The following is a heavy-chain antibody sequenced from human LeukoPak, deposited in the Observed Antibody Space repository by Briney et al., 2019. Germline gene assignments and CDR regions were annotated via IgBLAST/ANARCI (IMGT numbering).Heavy chain of an antibody. CDR2: IYYSGST. CDR1: GGSISSYY. V-gene: IGHV4-59*01. J-gene: IGHJ6*03. Sequence: PSETVSLTCTVSGGSISSYYWSWIRQPPGKGLEWIGYIYYSGSTNYNPSLKSRVTISVDTSKNQFSLKLSSVTAADTAVYYCARVEEGYGSGRRENYYYYYMDVWGKGTTVTISS. CDR3: ARVEEGYGSGRRENYYYYYMDV. D-gene: IGHD3-10*01.